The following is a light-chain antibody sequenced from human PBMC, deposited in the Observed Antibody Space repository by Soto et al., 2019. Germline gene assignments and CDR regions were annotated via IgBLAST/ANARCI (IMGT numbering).Light chain of an antibody. CDR1: QGIYDY. CDR3: QQYDNSPMFT. CDR2: AAS. V-gene: IGKV1-33*01. Sequence: DIQMTQSPSSLSASVGDNVTITCQASQGIYDYLNWYQHKPGKAPRLLIYAASNLETGVPSRFSGSGSGTDFTFTINSLQPEDIATDYCQQYDNSPMFTFRRGTKVEI. J-gene: IGKJ2*01.